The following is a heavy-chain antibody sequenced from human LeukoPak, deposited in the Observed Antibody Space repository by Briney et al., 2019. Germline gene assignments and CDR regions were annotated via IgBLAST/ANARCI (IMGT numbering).Heavy chain of an antibody. CDR2: ISSSSTYI. Sequence: GGSLRLSCAASGFTFSSYVMSWVRQAPGKGLEWVSSISSSSTYIYYADSVKGRFTISRDNAKNSLYLRMDSLRAEDTAVYFCARGGGSVDYWGQGTLVTVSS. D-gene: IGHD1-26*01. V-gene: IGHV3-21*01. CDR1: GFTFSSYV. CDR3: ARGGGSVDY. J-gene: IGHJ4*02.